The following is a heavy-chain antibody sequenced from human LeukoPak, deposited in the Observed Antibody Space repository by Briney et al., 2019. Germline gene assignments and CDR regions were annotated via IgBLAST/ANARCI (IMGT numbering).Heavy chain of an antibody. CDR3: ARGTRYYDFWSGYSYYFDY. CDR2: VIPIFGTA. V-gene: IGHV1-69*05. Sequence: ASVKVSCKASGGTFSSYAISWVRQAPGQGLEWMGGVIPIFGTANYAQKFQGRVTITTDESTSTAYMELSSLRSEDTAVYYCARGTRYYDFWSGYSYYFDYWGQGTLVTVSS. CDR1: GGTFSSYA. J-gene: IGHJ4*02. D-gene: IGHD3-3*01.